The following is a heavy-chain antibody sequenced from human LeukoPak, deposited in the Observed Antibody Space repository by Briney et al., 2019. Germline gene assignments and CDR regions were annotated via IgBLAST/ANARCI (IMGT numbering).Heavy chain of an antibody. CDR2: INPNSGGT. CDR3: ARTLRYFDWAFDY. Sequence: ASVKVSCKASGYTFTGYYMHWVRQAPGQGLEWMGWINPNSGGTNYAQKFQGWVTMTRDTSISTAYMELSRLRSDDTAVYYCARTLRYFDWAFDYWGQGTLVTASS. CDR1: GYTFTGYY. J-gene: IGHJ4*02. V-gene: IGHV1-2*04. D-gene: IGHD3-9*01.